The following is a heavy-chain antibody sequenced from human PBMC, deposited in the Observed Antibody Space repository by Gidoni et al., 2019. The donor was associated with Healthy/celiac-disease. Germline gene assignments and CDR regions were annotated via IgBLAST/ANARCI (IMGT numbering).Heavy chain of an antibody. Sequence: EVQLLESGGGLVQPGGSLRLLCAASGFTFRSYAMGWVRQAPGKGLEWVSAISGSGGSTYYADSVKGRFTISRDNSKNTLYLQMNSLRAEDTAVYYCAKYATVVTRSVDYWGQGTLVTVSS. CDR2: ISGSGGST. D-gene: IGHD4-17*01. CDR3: AKYATVVTRSVDY. V-gene: IGHV3-23*01. J-gene: IGHJ4*02. CDR1: GFTFRSYA.